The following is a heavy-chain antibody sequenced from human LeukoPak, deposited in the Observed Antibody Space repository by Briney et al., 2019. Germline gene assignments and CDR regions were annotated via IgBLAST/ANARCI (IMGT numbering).Heavy chain of an antibody. J-gene: IGHJ4*02. D-gene: IGHD6-13*01. Sequence: XVSVSCTASGGTFSIYAISWVRQAPGQGDERMGRIIPILGIANYAQTFHGRVTITADKSTSTAYMELSSLRSEDTAVYYCARGLAAAGTESGDYWGQGTLVTVSS. CDR3: ARGLAAAGTESGDY. V-gene: IGHV1-69*04. CDR1: GGTFSIYA. CDR2: IIPILGIA.